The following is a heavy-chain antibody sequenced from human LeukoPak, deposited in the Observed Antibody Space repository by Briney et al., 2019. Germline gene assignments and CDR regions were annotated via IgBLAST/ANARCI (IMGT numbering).Heavy chain of an antibody. CDR2: IYSSGGT. Sequence: SETLSLTCTVSGGSISNSTSYWNWIRQPPGEGLEWIGYIYSSGGTHYNPSLQSRVIISVDTSKNQFSLKLTSVTAADTAVYYCARDRSGGSGSYYRSLDVWGQGTTVTVSS. D-gene: IGHD3-10*01. J-gene: IGHJ6*02. CDR1: GGSISNSTSY. CDR3: ARDRSGGSGSYYRSLDV. V-gene: IGHV4-30-4*01.